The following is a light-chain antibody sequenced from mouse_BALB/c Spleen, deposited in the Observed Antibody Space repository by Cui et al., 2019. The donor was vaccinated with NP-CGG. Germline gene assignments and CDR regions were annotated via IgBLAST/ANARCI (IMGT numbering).Light chain of an antibody. CDR2: GTN. CDR1: TGAVTTSNY. V-gene: IGLV1*01. CDR3: ALWYSNHWV. Sequence: HAVVTQESALTTSPGETVTLTCRSSTGAVTTSNYANWVQEKPDHLFTGLIGGTNNRAPGVPARFSGSLIRDKAALTITGAQTEDEAIYFCALWYSNHWVFGGGTKVTVL. J-gene: IGLJ1*01.